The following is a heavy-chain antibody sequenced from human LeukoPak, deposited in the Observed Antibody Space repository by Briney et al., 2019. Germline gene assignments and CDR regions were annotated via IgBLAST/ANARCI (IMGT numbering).Heavy chain of an antibody. CDR2: INPNNGGT. Sequence: GASVKVSCKASGYTFTGYYMHWVRQAPGQGLEWMGWINPNNGGTNYAQKFQGRVTMTRDTSISTAYMELSRLRSDDTAVYYCAKDLIDSGLDYWGQGTLVTVSS. D-gene: IGHD1-26*01. J-gene: IGHJ4*02. CDR1: GYTFTGYY. V-gene: IGHV1-2*02. CDR3: AKDLIDSGLDY.